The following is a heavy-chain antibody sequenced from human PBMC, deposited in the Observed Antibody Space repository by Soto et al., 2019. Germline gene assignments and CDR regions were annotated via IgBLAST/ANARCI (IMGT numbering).Heavy chain of an antibody. J-gene: IGHJ3*02. CDR3: ATYRKFFQI. V-gene: IGHV4-30-2*01. CDR2: IYNSGST. CDR1: GGYISGGDYS. Sequence: SETLSLTCAVSGGYISGGDYSWSWIRQPPGKGLEWIGFIYNSGSTYYNSSLKSRVTISVDRSKNHFFLNLTSVTAADTAVYYCATYRKFFQIWGQGTKVTVSS.